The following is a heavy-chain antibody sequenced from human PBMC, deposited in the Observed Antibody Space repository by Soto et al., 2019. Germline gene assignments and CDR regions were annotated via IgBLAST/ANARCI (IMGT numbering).Heavy chain of an antibody. V-gene: IGHV3-48*01. CDR2: ISSSSSTI. J-gene: IGHJ6*03. CDR1: GFTFSSYS. Sequence: GGSLRLSCAASGFTFSSYSMNWVRQAPGKGLEWVSYISSSSSTIYYADSVKGRFTISRDNAKNSLYLQMNSLRAEDTAVYYCARVCRYCSGGSCYSDYYYYYMDVWGKGTTVTVSS. D-gene: IGHD2-15*01. CDR3: ARVCRYCSGGSCYSDYYYYYMDV.